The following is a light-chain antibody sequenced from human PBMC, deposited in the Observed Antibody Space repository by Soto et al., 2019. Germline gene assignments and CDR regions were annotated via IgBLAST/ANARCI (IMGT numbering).Light chain of an antibody. J-gene: IGKJ4*02. CDR2: HGS. V-gene: IGKV3D-15*01. CDR3: QQYNNWPLHS. CDR1: QSISSD. Sequence: EIVLTQSPATLSVSPGDRAILSCRASQSISSDLAWYQQTPGQAPSLLIYHGSTRATDIPARFSGSGSGTEFTLTISSLQSEDFAVYYCQQYNNWPLHSFGGGTMLEI.